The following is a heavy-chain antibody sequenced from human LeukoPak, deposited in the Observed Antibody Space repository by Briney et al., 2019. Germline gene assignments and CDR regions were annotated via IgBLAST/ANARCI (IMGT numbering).Heavy chain of an antibody. Sequence: GGSLRLSCAASGFTFSSYWMSWVRQAPGKGLEWVANIKQDGSEKYYVDSVKGRFTISRDNAKNSLYLQMNSLRAGDTAVYYCAREFSSYCSSTSCYRNEDAFDIWGQGTMVTVSS. D-gene: IGHD2-2*01. J-gene: IGHJ3*02. V-gene: IGHV3-7*01. CDR2: IKQDGSEK. CDR3: AREFSSYCSSTSCYRNEDAFDI. CDR1: GFTFSSYW.